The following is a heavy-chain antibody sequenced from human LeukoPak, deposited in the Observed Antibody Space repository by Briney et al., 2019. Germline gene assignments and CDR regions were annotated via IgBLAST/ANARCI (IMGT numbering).Heavy chain of an antibody. Sequence: SEALSLTCTVSGGSISSYYWSWIRQPAGKGLEWIGRIYTSWSTNYNPSLKSRVTMSVDTSKNQFSLKLSSVTAADTAVYYCARENDYYDSSGYPDYWGQGTLVTVSS. CDR3: ARENDYYDSSGYPDY. D-gene: IGHD3-22*01. V-gene: IGHV4-4*07. CDR1: GGSISSYY. J-gene: IGHJ4*02. CDR2: IYTSWST.